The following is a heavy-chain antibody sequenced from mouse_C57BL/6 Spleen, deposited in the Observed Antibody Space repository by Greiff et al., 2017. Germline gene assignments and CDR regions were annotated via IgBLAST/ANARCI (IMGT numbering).Heavy chain of an antibody. CDR1: GYAFSSSW. Sequence: QVQLQQSGPELVKPGASVKISCKASGYAFSSSWMNWVKQRPGKGLEWIGRIYPGDGDTNYNGEFKGKATLTADNSSSTAYMQLNSLTSEDSAVYFCAGYDYGPFAYWGQGTLVTVSA. D-gene: IGHD2-4*01. V-gene: IGHV1-82*01. J-gene: IGHJ3*01. CDR3: AGYDYGPFAY. CDR2: IYPGDGDT.